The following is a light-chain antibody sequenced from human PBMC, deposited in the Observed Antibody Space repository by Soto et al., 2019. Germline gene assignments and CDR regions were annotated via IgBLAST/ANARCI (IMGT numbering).Light chain of an antibody. CDR3: QHSQPYADSAPLT. Sequence: ESKWAEYGKSLDFGPGRRTTLSCTASQSLRSNFLAWYQQKPGQAPRLLIYDASSRATGVPDRVSGSGSWTDFTPAISILVPSGLSVYSAQHSQPYADSAPLTFAGGTKVDIK. CDR2: DAS. V-gene: IGKV3-20*01. J-gene: IGKJ4*01. CDR1: QSLRSNF.